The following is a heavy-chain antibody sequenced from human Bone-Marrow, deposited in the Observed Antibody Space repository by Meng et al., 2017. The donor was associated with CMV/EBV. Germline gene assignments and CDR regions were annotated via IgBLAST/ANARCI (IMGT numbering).Heavy chain of an antibody. CDR3: VSINQELAVAGDF. CDR1: GASLSGYY. J-gene: IGHJ4*02. Sequence: SETLSLTCALYGASLSGYYWGWIRHSPGKGLEWIGESSHSGATNYNPSLKSRVTISLDKSKNQFSLRLTSVTVADTAVYYCVSINQELAVAGDFWGPGTLVTGSS. CDR2: SSHSGAT. V-gene: IGHV4-34*01. D-gene: IGHD6-13*01.